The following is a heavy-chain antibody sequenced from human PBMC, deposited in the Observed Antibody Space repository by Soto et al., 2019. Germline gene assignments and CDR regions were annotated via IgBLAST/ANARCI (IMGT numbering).Heavy chain of an antibody. D-gene: IGHD6-19*01. CDR1: GFTFSSYG. Sequence: QVQLVESWGGVVQPGRSLRLSYAASGFTFSSYGMHWVRQAPGKGLEWVAVIWYDGSNKYYADSVKGRFTISRDNSKNTLYLQLNSLRAEDTAVYYCATGPHRIEVAVYYFDYWGQGTLVTGSS. CDR2: IWYDGSNK. V-gene: IGHV3-33*01. J-gene: IGHJ4*02. CDR3: ATGPHRIEVAVYYFDY.